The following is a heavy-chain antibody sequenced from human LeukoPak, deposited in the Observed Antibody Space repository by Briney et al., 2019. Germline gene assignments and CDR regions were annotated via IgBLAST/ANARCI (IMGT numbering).Heavy chain of an antibody. Sequence: GASVKVSCKASGYTFTKYYINWVRQAPGQGLEWMGWMKPNSADTGYAQKFQGRATFTRDTFTSTAYMELSGLTSEDTAVYYCARCDYETTIHPNWFDPWGQGTLVTVSS. D-gene: IGHD4/OR15-4a*01. CDR3: ARCDYETTIHPNWFDP. J-gene: IGHJ5*02. CDR1: GYTFTKYY. CDR2: MKPNSADT. V-gene: IGHV1-8*03.